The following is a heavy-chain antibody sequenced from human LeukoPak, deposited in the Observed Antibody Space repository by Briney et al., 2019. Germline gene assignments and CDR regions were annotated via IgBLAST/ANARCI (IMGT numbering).Heavy chain of an antibody. J-gene: IGHJ4*02. V-gene: IGHV3-23*01. CDR3: AKEPRAMYYFDY. CDR1: GFTFSSYA. Sequence: GGSLRLSCAASGFTFSSYAMSRVRQAPGKGLEWVSAISGSGGSTYYADSVKGRFAISRDNSKNTLYLQMNSLRAEDTAVYYCAKEPRAMYYFDYWGQGTLVTVSS. CDR2: ISGSGGST.